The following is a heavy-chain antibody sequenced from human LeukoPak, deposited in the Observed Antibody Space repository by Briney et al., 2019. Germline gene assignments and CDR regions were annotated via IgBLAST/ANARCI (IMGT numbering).Heavy chain of an antibody. D-gene: IGHD1-26*01. J-gene: IGHJ4*02. CDR2: IIPIFGTA. Sequence: ASVKVSCKASGGTFSSYAISWVRQAPGQGLEWMGGIIPIFGTANYAQKFQGRVTITADESTSTACMELSSLRSEDTAVYYCARDSGGATIFDYWGQGTLVTVSS. V-gene: IGHV1-69*13. CDR1: GGTFSSYA. CDR3: ARDSGGATIFDY.